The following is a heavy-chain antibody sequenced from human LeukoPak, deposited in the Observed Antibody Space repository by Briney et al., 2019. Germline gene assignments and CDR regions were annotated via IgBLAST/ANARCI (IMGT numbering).Heavy chain of an antibody. CDR2: ISYDGSNK. V-gene: IGHV3-30*03. CDR1: GFTFSSYG. J-gene: IGHJ4*02. D-gene: IGHD3-22*01. Sequence: GGSLRLSCAASGFTFSSYGMHWVRQAPGKGLEWVAVISYDGSNKYYADSVKGRFTISRDNSENTLYLQMNSLRAEDTAVYYCARDSDSSGQLDYWGQGTLVTVSS. CDR3: ARDSDSSGQLDY.